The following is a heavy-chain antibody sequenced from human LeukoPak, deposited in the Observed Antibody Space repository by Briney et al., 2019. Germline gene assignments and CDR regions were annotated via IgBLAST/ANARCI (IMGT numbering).Heavy chain of an antibody. CDR1: GGSITSYY. CDR2: MYYSGST. Sequence: SETLSLTCTVSGGSITSYYWSWIRQPPGKGLEWIGYMYYSGSTNYNPSLKSRVTISVDTSKNQFSLKLSSVTAADTAVYYCAREGVVVPAAKSGMDVWGQGTTVTVSS. D-gene: IGHD2-2*01. CDR3: AREGVVVPAAKSGMDV. V-gene: IGHV4-59*12. J-gene: IGHJ6*02.